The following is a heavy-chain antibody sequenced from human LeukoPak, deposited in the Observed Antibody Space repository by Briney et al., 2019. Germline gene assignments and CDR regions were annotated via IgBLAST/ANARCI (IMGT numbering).Heavy chain of an antibody. CDR2: MNPNSGNT. D-gene: IGHD5-12*01. CDR3: GRYSSGYDFDY. CDR1: GYTFTSYD. Sequence: ASVKVSCKASGYTFTSYDINWVRQATGQGLEWMGWMNPNSGNTGYAQKFQGRVTITRNTSISTAYMELSSLRSEDTAVYYCGRYSSGYDFDYWGQGTLVTVSS. V-gene: IGHV1-8*03. J-gene: IGHJ4*02.